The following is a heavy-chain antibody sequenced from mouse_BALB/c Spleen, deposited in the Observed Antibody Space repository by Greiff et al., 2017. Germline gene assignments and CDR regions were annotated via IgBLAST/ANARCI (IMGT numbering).Heavy chain of an antibody. J-gene: IGHJ4*01. CDR1: GFTFSSFG. V-gene: IGHV5-17*02. D-gene: IGHD1-1*01. CDR2: ISSGSSTI. CDR3: ARFGYYGSSGAMDY. Sequence: VQLKESGGGLVQPGGSRKLSCAASGFTFSSFGMHWVRQAPEKGLEWVAYISSGSSTIYYADTVKGRFTISRDNPKNTLFLQMTSLRSEDTAMYYCARFGYYGSSGAMDYWGQGTSVTVSS.